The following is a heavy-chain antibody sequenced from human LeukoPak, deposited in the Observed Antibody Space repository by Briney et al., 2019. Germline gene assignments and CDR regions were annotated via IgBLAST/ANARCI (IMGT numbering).Heavy chain of an antibody. D-gene: IGHD7-27*01. CDR2: ISSSSSYI. CDR1: GFTFSSYS. V-gene: IGHV3-21*01. CDR3: ARDRTGDLGAFDI. Sequence: GGSLRLSCAASGFTFSSYSMNWVRQAPGKGLDWVSSISSSSSYIYYADSVKGRFTISRDNAKNSLYLQMNSLRAEDTAVYYCARDRTGDLGAFDIWGQGTMVTVSS. J-gene: IGHJ3*02.